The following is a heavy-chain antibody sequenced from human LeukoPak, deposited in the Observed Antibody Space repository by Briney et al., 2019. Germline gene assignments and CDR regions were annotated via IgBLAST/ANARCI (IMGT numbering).Heavy chain of an antibody. CDR3: ARTTTSGWDNDAFDI. CDR1: GFTFSNAW. Sequence: GGSLRLSCAASGFTFSNAWMSWVRQAPGKGLEWVSSISSSSSFTYYADSVKGRFTISRDNAKNSLYLQMNSLRAEDTAVYYCARTTTSGWDNDAFDIWGQGTMVTVSS. D-gene: IGHD6-19*01. V-gene: IGHV3-21*01. J-gene: IGHJ3*02. CDR2: ISSSSSFT.